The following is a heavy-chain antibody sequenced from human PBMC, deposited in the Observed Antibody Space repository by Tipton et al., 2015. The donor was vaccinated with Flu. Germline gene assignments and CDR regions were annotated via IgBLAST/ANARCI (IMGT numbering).Heavy chain of an antibody. D-gene: IGHD1-1*01. Sequence: TLSLTCTVSGASVNIENSYWVWIRKSLGRGLEWIGTIYSTGLTNYNPSLKRRVTVSLDMSKNQFSLNVSLVTAADTATYFCARGNWNSNYDNWFDPWGQGTPVTVAA. CDR3: ARGNWNSNYDNWFDP. CDR2: IYSTGLT. J-gene: IGHJ5*02. V-gene: IGHV4-39*07. CDR1: GASVNIENSY.